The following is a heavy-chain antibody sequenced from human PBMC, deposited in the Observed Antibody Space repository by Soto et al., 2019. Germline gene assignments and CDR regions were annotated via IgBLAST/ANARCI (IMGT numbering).Heavy chain of an antibody. V-gene: IGHV3-53*01. J-gene: IGHJ3*02. CDR3: ARDGFGRYDDSGSEAFDI. CDR2: IYTSGTT. Sequence: GSLRLSCAASGLTVSDKYMNWVRQAPGEGLEGVSVIYTSGTTYYADSVKGRFTIPRDNFKNILYLQMNSLRAEDTAMYYCARDGFGRYDDSGSEAFDIWGQGTMVTVSS. D-gene: IGHD3-10*01. CDR1: GLTVSDKY.